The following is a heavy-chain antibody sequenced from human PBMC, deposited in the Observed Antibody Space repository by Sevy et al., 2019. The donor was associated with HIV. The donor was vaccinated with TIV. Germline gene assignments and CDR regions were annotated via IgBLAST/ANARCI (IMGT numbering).Heavy chain of an antibody. CDR2: IIPIFGTA. D-gene: IGHD3-10*01. Sequence: ASVKVSCKASGGTFSSYAISWVRQAPGQGLEWMGGIIPIFGTANYAQKFQGRVTITADESTRTAYMELSSLRSEDTAVYYCARTRYLGYYGSGSYYRSYYYYGMDVWGQGSTVTVSS. CDR1: GGTFSSYA. V-gene: IGHV1-69*13. CDR3: ARTRYLGYYGSGSYYRSYYYYGMDV. J-gene: IGHJ6*02.